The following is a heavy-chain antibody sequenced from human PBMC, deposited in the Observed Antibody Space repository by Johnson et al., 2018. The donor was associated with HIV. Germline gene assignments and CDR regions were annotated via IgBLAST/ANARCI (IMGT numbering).Heavy chain of an antibody. Sequence: VQLVESGGGLVQPGGSLKLSCAASGFTFSGSAIHWVRQASGKGLEWVGRIRSKANSYATAYAASVKGRFTISRDDSKDTAYLKMNSLKIEDTVVYYCTRSDSTYDNFWIGYYTGAFDIWGQGTMVTVSS. CDR2: IRSKANSYAT. J-gene: IGHJ3*02. D-gene: IGHD3-3*01. CDR1: GFTFSGSA. CDR3: TRSDSTYDNFWIGYYTGAFDI. V-gene: IGHV3-73*02.